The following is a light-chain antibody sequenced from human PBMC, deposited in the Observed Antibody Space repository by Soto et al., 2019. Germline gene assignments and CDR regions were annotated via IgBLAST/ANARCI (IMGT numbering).Light chain of an antibody. CDR2: AAS. V-gene: IGKV1D-16*01. CDR1: QGISSW. Sequence: DIQMTQPPSSVSASVGDRVTITCRASQGISSWLAWYQQKPGKAPKLLIYAASTLQRGVPSRFSGSGSGTEFTLTISCLHPDDFATYYCQHYSSVWAFGQGTKVEI. CDR3: QHYSSVWA. J-gene: IGKJ1*01.